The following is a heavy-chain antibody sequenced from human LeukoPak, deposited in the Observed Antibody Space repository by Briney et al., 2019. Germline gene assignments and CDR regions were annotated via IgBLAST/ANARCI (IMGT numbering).Heavy chain of an antibody. Sequence: GGSLRLSCAASGFTFSDHYMDWVRQAPGKGLEWDGRTRNKANSYTTEYAASVKGRFTISRDDSKNSLYLQMNSLKTEDTAVYYCARAPYGDYGYYFDYWGQGTLVTVSS. V-gene: IGHV3-72*01. J-gene: IGHJ4*02. CDR1: GFTFSDHY. D-gene: IGHD4-17*01. CDR3: ARAPYGDYGYYFDY. CDR2: TRNKANSYTT.